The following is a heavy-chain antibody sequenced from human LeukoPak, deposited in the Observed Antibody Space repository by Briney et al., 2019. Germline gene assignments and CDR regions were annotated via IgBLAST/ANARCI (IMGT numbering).Heavy chain of an antibody. Sequence: PSETLSLTCTVSGGSISSSDYYWGWIRQPPGKGLEWIGYISYSGGVSYSPSLKPPVTISLDTSKNQVSLKLSSVTAADTAIYYCVRVHYSSGSLSSWFDPWGRGILVTVSS. V-gene: IGHV4-61*05. CDR3: VRVHYSSGSLSSWFDP. CDR1: GGSISSSDYY. J-gene: IGHJ5*02. D-gene: IGHD3-10*01. CDR2: ISYSGGV.